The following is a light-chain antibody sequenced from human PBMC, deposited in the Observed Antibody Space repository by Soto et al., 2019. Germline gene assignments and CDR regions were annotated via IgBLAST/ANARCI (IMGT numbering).Light chain of an antibody. V-gene: IGLV2-23*01. CDR3: CSYARGRIWV. CDR2: EAN. Sequence: QSALTQPASVSGSPGQSINISCTGTSNDVGSYDLVSWYQLHPGKAPKLVIYEANKRPSGISNRFSVSKSGNTDSLTISGLQAEDEAHYYCCSYARGRIWVFGGGTKLTVL. CDR1: SNDVGSYDL. J-gene: IGLJ3*02.